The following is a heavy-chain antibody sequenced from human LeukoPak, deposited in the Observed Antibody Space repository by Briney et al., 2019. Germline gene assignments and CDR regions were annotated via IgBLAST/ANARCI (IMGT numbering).Heavy chain of an antibody. J-gene: IGHJ4*02. CDR3: VPRGTVTTRFDY. D-gene: IGHD4-17*01. CDR1: GFTFSSYA. CDR2: TSGSGDST. V-gene: IGHV3-23*01. Sequence: GGSLRLSCAASGFTFSSYAMSWVRQAPGKGLEWVSGTSGSGDSTYYADSVKGRFTISRDNSKNTLYLQMNSLRAEDTAVYYCVPRGTVTTRFDYWGQGTLVTVSS.